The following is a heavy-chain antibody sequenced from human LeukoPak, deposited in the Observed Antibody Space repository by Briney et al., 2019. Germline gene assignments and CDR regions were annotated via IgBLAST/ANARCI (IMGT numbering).Heavy chain of an antibody. Sequence: SETLSLTCTVSGGSISSGDYYWSWIRQPPGKGLEWIGYIYYSGSTHYNPSLRSRVTISVDTSKNQFSLKLSSVTAADTAVYYCARYSSSWYIFPYYFDYWGQGTLVTVSS. D-gene: IGHD6-13*01. V-gene: IGHV4-30-4*01. CDR2: IYYSGST. CDR1: GGSISSGDYY. CDR3: ARYSSSWYIFPYYFDY. J-gene: IGHJ4*02.